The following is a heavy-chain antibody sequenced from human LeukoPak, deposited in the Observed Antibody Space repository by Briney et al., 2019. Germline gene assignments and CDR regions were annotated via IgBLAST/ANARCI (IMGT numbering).Heavy chain of an antibody. CDR2: IKEDGSEK. Sequence: GGSLRLSCAASGFIFSNYWMTWVRQAPGKGLEWVANIKEDGSEKYYVDSVKGRFTISRDNAKNSLFLQMNSLRVEDTAVYYCAKARIVATSFYFDYWGQGTLVTVSS. D-gene: IGHD5-12*01. CDR3: AKARIVATSFYFDY. J-gene: IGHJ4*02. V-gene: IGHV3-7*01. CDR1: GFIFSNYW.